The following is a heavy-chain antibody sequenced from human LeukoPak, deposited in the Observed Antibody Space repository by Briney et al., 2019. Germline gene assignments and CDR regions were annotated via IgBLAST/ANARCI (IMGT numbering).Heavy chain of an antibody. CDR1: GYTFSSYG. CDR3: AKRDSKSSGYSFDH. D-gene: IGHD3-22*01. J-gene: IGHJ4*02. CDR2: IPYDGAYK. V-gene: IGHV3-30*02. Sequence: GGSLRLSCAASGYTFSSYGMHWVRQAPGKGLEWVAFIPYDGAYKYYADSVKGRFTISRDDSKNMVYLQVNSLRPEDTAVYYCAKRDSKSSGYSFDHWGQGTLVTVSS.